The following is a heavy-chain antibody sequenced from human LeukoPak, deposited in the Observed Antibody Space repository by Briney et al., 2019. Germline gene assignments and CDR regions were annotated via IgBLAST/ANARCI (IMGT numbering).Heavy chain of an antibody. CDR2: ISSNGGST. Sequence: ETLSLTCTVSGGSISSYYWSWVRQAPGKGLEYVSAISSNGGSTYYADSVKGRFTISRDNSKNTLYLQMGSLRAEDMAVYYCARGRRYGLSDPWYFDLWGRGTLVTVSS. CDR3: ARGRRYGLSDPWYFDL. J-gene: IGHJ2*01. D-gene: IGHD2-15*01. V-gene: IGHV3-64*02. CDR1: GGSISSYY.